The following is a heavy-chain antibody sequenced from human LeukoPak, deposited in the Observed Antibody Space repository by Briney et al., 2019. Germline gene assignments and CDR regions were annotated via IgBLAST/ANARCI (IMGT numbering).Heavy chain of an antibody. J-gene: IGHJ4*02. D-gene: IGHD6-19*01. CDR1: GYTFTGYY. CDR3: AREEGSSGWSFGF. V-gene: IGHV1-2*02. Sequence: ASVKVSFKASGYTFTGYYMHWVRQAPGQGLEXXGWINPNSGGTNYAQKFQGRVTMTRDTSISTAYMELSRLRSDDTAVYYCAREEGSSGWSFGFWGQGTLVTVSS. CDR2: INPNSGGT.